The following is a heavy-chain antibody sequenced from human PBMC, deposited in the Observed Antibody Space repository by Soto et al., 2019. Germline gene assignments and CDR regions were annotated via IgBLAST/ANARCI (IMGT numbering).Heavy chain of an antibody. V-gene: IGHV4-39*01. J-gene: IGHJ5*02. CDR2: ISYSGSP. CDR3: AALLGHCSGGTCFFRWFDP. D-gene: IGHD2-15*01. Sequence: PSETLSLTCTVSDGSISSETYFWCWVRQPSGKGLEWVGTISYSGSPFFNPSLKGRATLSVDTSKNQFSLRLSAVTAADPAVYFCAALLGHCSGGTCFFRWFDPWGQGSLVTVSS. CDR1: DGSISSETYF.